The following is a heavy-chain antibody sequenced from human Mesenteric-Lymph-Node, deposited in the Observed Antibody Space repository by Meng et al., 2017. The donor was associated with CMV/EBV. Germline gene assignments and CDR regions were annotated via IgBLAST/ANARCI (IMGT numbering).Heavy chain of an antibody. V-gene: IGHV4-39*07. CDR3: AGDDYSGWQEY. CDR2: IYYSGTT. D-gene: IGHD4-11*01. J-gene: IGHJ4*02. CDR1: AGSVSSSNYY. Sequence: PETLSLTCTVSAGSVSSSNYYWGWTRQPPGKGLEWVGNIYYSGTTYYNPSLKSRVTISVDTSKNQFSLKLSSVTAADTAIYYCAGDDYSGWQEYWGQGTLVTVSS.